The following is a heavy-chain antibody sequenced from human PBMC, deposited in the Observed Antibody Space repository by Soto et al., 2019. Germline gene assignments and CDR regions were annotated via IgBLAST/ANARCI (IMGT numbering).Heavy chain of an antibody. CDR3: ARSMTTVTHFDY. D-gene: IGHD4-17*01. CDR1: GGSISSSSYY. Sequence: QLQLQESGPGLVKPSETLSLTCTVSGGSISSSSYYWGWIRQPPGKGLEWIGSIYYSGSTYYNPSLKSRVTISVDTSKNQFSLKLSSVTAADTAVYYCARSMTTVTHFDYWGQGTLVTVSS. V-gene: IGHV4-39*01. CDR2: IYYSGST. J-gene: IGHJ4*02.